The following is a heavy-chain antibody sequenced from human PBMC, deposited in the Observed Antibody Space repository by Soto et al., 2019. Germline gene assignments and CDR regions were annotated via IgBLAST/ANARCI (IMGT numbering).Heavy chain of an antibody. D-gene: IGHD5-18*01. J-gene: IGHJ4*02. CDR3: ARAGVLGYSYRYFDY. Sequence: PGGSLRLSCAASGFTFSSYSMNWVRQAPGKGLEWVSSISSSSSYIYYADSVKGRFTISRDNAKNSLYLQMNSLRAEDTAVYYCARAGVLGYSYRYFDYWGQGTLVTVSS. V-gene: IGHV3-21*01. CDR1: GFTFSSYS. CDR2: ISSSSSYI.